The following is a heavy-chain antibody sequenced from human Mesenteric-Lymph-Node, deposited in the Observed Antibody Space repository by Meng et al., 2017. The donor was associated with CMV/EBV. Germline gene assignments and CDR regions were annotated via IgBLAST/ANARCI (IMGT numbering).Heavy chain of an antibody. CDR3: ARLDGYCSVSSCYLGPLDS. CDR1: GYSFSSYW. CDR2: IFPADSDT. V-gene: IGHV5-51*01. D-gene: IGHD2-2*01. J-gene: IGHJ4*02. Sequence: GESLKISCQGSGYSFSSYWIAWVRQMPGKGLEWMGMIFPADSDTKYSPSFQGQVTISADKSISTAYLQWSSLKASGTATYYCARLDGYCSVSSCYLGPLDSWGQGMLVTVSS.